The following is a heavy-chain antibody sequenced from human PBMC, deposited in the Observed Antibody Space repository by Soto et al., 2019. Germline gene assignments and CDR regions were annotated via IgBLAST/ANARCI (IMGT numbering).Heavy chain of an antibody. V-gene: IGHV4-31*03. J-gene: IGHJ4*02. Sequence: QVQLQESGPGLVKPSQTLSLTCTVSGGSISSGGYYWSWIRQHPGKGLEWIGYIYYSGSTYYNPSLKSRVTISVDTSKNQFSLKLSSVTAADTAVYYCARDIRQGIAAAGTLDYWGQGTLVTVSS. CDR2: IYYSGST. CDR1: GGSISSGGYY. D-gene: IGHD6-13*01. CDR3: ARDIRQGIAAAGTLDY.